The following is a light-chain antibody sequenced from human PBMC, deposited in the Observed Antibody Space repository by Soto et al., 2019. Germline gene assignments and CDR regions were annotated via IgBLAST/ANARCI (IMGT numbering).Light chain of an antibody. V-gene: IGKV4-1*01. Sequence: DIVMTQSPDSLAVSLGERATINCKSSQSVLYSSNNKNYLAWYQQKPGQPPKLLIYWASTRESGVPDRFSGSGSVTAFTLTISSLQAEDVAVYYCQQYYSTPYTFGQGTKLEIK. CDR2: WAS. J-gene: IGKJ2*01. CDR1: QSVLYSSNNKNY. CDR3: QQYYSTPYT.